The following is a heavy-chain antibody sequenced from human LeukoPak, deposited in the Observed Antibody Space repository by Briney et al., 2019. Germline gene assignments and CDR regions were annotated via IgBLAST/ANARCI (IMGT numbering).Heavy chain of an antibody. CDR3: ARQGGYSSGWYLGS. CDR2: IYYSGST. J-gene: IGHJ4*02. D-gene: IGHD6-19*01. Sequence: SETLSLTCTVSGGSIGSSSYYWGWVRQPPGTGLEWIGSIYYSGSTYYNPSLKSRVTISVDTSKNQFSLKLSSVTAADTAVYYCARQGGYSSGWYLGSWGQGTLVTVSS. CDR1: GGSIGSSSYY. V-gene: IGHV4-39*01.